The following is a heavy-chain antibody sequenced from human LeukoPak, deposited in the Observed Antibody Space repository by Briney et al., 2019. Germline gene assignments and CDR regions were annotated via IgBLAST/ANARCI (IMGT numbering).Heavy chain of an antibody. Sequence: GGSLRLSCAASGFTFSNSWMSWVRQAPGKGLEWVATIKPDGSAQYYVDSVKGRFTIPRDNAKNPLFLQINSLRAEDTAVYYCANGGTYSSGPWGQGTLVTVSS. V-gene: IGHV3-7*01. CDR2: IKPDGSAQ. J-gene: IGHJ5*02. CDR1: GFTFSNSW. D-gene: IGHD3-22*01. CDR3: ANGGTYSSGP.